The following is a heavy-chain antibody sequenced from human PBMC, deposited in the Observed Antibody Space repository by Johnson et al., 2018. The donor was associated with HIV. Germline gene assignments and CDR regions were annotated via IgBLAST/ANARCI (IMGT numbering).Heavy chain of an antibody. V-gene: IGHV3-30*04. CDR2: ISYDGSNK. Sequence: VQLVESGGGVVQPGRSLRLSCAASGFTFSSYAMHWVRQAPGKGLEWVAVISYDGSNKYYADSVKGRFTISRDNSKNTLYLQMNSLRAEDTAVYYCARELVVITGDDAFDILGQGTKVTVSS. CDR3: ARELVVITGDDAFDI. J-gene: IGHJ3*02. CDR1: GFTFSSYA. D-gene: IGHD2-21*01.